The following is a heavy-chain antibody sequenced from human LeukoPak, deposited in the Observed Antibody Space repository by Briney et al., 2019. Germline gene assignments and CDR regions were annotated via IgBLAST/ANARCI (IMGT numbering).Heavy chain of an antibody. CDR1: GGPISSYY. J-gene: IGHJ4*02. D-gene: IGHD6-13*01. CDR3: ATGYSSSWPFDY. CDR2: INHSGST. Sequence: SETLSLTCTVSGGPISSYYWSWIRQPPGKGLEWIGEINHSGSTNYNPSLKSRVTISVDTSKNQFSLKLSSVTAADTAVYYCATGYSSSWPFDYWGQGTLVTVSS. V-gene: IGHV4-34*01.